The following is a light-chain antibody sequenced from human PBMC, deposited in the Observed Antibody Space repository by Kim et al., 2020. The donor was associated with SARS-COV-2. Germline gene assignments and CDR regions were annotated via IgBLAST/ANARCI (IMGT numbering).Light chain of an antibody. V-gene: IGLV3-19*01. Sequence: ALGQTGRITCQGDSLRSYFANWYQQKPGQAPLLVIFGKNNRPSGIPERFSGSSSGDTASLTITGAQARDEADYYCDSRDSSGNHVVFGGGTKLTVL. J-gene: IGLJ2*01. CDR1: SLRSYF. CDR3: DSRDSSGNHVV. CDR2: GKN.